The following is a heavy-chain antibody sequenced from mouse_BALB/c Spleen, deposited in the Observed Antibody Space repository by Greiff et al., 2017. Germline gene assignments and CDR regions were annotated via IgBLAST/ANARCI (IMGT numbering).Heavy chain of an antibody. CDR3: AREGRLYAMDY. V-gene: IGHV1-14*01. D-gene: IGHD1-1*01. Sequence: EVKLMESGPELVKPGASVKMSCKASGYTFTSYVMHWVKQKPGQGLEWIGYINPYNDGTKYNEKFKGKATLTSDKSSSTAYMELSSLTSEDSAVYYCAREGRLYAMDYWGQGTSVTVSS. CDR1: GYTFTSYV. J-gene: IGHJ4*01. CDR2: INPYNDGT.